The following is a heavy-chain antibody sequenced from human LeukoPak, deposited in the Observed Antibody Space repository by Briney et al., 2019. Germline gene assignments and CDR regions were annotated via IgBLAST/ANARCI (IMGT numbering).Heavy chain of an antibody. V-gene: IGHV3-23*01. D-gene: IGHD6-13*01. Sequence: GGSLRLSCAASGFTFSSYAMSWVRQAPGKGLEWVSAISGSGGSTYYADSVKGRFTISRDNSKNTLYLQMNSLRVEDTAVYCCAKDVLYSSSWYPFDCWGQGTLVSVSS. CDR3: AKDVLYSSSWYPFDC. J-gene: IGHJ4*02. CDR2: ISGSGGST. CDR1: GFTFSSYA.